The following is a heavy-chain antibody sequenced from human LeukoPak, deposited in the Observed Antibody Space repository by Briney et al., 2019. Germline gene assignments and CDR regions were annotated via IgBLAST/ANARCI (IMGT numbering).Heavy chain of an antibody. D-gene: IGHD3-10*01. CDR1: GFTFSSYG. J-gene: IGHJ4*02. Sequence: GGSLRLSCAASGFTFSSYGMHWVRQAPGKGLEWVAVISYDGSNKYFADSVKGRFTISRDNPKNTLYLQMNSLRAEDTAVYYCARSLRRASDYWGQGTLVTVSS. CDR2: ISYDGSNK. V-gene: IGHV3-30*03. CDR3: ARSLRRASDY.